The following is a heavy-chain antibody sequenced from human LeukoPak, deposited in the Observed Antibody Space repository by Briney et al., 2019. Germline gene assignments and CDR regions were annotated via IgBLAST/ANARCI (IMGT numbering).Heavy chain of an antibody. D-gene: IGHD6-19*01. Sequence: PGGSLRLSCAASGFTFSSYAMSWVRQAPGKGLEWVSAISGSGGSTYYADAVKGRFTLSRDNSKNTLYLQMNSLRAEDTAVYYCAKKRYSSGWYFDYWGQGTLVTVSS. CDR3: AKKRYSSGWYFDY. J-gene: IGHJ4*02. CDR2: ISGSGGST. V-gene: IGHV3-23*01. CDR1: GFTFSSYA.